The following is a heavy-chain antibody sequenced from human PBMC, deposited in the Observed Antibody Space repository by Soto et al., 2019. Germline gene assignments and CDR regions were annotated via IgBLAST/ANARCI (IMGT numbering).Heavy chain of an antibody. CDR1: ADSISNYY. J-gene: IGHJ3*02. CDR3: ARHLWVGSSWYLGALDI. Sequence: QVQLQESGPGLVKPSETLSLTCTVSADSISNYYWSWIRQPPGKGLEWIGYIYYSGSTHYNPSLTSRVTISVDTSKNQFSLTLSSVTAADPAVYYCARHLWVGSSWYLGALDIWGQGTMVTVSS. CDR2: IYYSGST. D-gene: IGHD6-13*01. V-gene: IGHV4-59*08.